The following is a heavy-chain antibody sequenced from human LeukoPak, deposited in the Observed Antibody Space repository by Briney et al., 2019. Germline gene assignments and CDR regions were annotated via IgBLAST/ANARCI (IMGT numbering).Heavy chain of an antibody. J-gene: IGHJ4*02. Sequence: PSETLSLTCTVSGGSISSYYWSWIRQPAGKGLEWIGRIYTSGSTNYNPSLKSRVTISVDKPKNQFSLKLSSVTAADTAVYYCARGGSSGYLLDYWGQGTLVTVSS. CDR3: ARGGSSGYLLDY. V-gene: IGHV4-4*07. D-gene: IGHD3-22*01. CDR2: IYTSGST. CDR1: GGSISSYY.